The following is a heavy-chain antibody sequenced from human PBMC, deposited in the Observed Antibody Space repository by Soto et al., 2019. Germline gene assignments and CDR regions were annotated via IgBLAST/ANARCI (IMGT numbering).Heavy chain of an antibody. V-gene: IGHV3-11*01. Sequence: QVQLVESGGGLVKPGGSLRLSCAASGLTFSDYYMSWIRQAPGKGLEWISYIDSRGDHIYYGDSVRGRFTISRDNAKNPLFLQLNSLRADDTAVYYCATGRLEATVLDYWGQGTLVTVSS. D-gene: IGHD1-26*01. CDR1: GLTFSDYY. CDR2: IDSRGDHI. J-gene: IGHJ4*02. CDR3: ATGRLEATVLDY.